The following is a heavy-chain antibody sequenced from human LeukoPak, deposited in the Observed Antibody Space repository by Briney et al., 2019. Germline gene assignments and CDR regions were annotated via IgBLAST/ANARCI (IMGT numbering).Heavy chain of an antibody. CDR2: IQRDSRGI. CDR3: LGL. Sequence: GGSLRLSCAASGFTFEDHAMHWVRQTPGKGLEWISLIQRDSRGIYYADSVKGRFTVSRDNTNSSLYLHMSGLRTEDTALTGGLGLWGQGTAVLVSS. D-gene: IGHD1-14*01. CDR1: GFTFEDHA. V-gene: IGHV3-43*02. J-gene: IGHJ6*02.